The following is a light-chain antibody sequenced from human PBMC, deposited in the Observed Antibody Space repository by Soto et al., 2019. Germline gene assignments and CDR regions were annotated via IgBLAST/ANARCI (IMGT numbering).Light chain of an antibody. CDR1: QSISSY. CDR2: AAS. CDR3: QQSSEATWT. Sequence: DIQMTQSPSSLSASVGERVTITCRASQSISSYLNWYQQKPGKAPKLLIYAASSLQSGVPSRFSGSGSGTDFTLTISSLQPEDFATYYCQQSSEATWTFGQGTKVDIK. J-gene: IGKJ1*01. V-gene: IGKV1-39*01.